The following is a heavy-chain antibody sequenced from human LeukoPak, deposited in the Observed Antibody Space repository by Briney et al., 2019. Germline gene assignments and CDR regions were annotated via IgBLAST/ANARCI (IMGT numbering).Heavy chain of an antibody. CDR3: ARDFVVVVAATGGGWFDP. J-gene: IGHJ5*02. V-gene: IGHV1-46*01. CDR2: INPSGGST. D-gene: IGHD2-15*01. CDR1: GYTFTSYY. Sequence: ASVKVSCQASGYTFTSYYMHWVRQAPGQGLEWMGIINPSGGSTSYAQKFQGRVTMTRDMSTGTVYMELSSLRSEDTAVYYCARDFVVVVAATGGGWFDPWGQGTLVTVSS.